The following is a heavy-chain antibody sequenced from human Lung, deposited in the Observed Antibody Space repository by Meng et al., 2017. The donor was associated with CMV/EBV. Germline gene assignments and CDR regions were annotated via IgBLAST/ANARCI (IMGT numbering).Heavy chain of an antibody. CDR3: ARGVAEFLGWEMGH. V-gene: IGHV3-74*01. J-gene: IGHJ4*02. CDR2: MKSDENRI. CDR1: GFTISTHW. D-gene: IGHD1-26*01. Sequence: VHLVESGVGLVEPGGCLRLSCEGSGFTISTHWMHGARQVPGKGLEWVSRMKSDENRINYADSVKGRFTISRDNDKNTVYLQMNSLRAEDTAVYYCARGVAEFLGWEMGHWGQGTLVTVSS.